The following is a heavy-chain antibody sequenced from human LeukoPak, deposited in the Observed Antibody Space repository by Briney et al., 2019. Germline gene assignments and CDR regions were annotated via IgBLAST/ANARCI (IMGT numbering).Heavy chain of an antibody. CDR3: ARPRQQWLIYDAFDI. D-gene: IGHD6-19*01. CDR2: INPSGGST. V-gene: IGHV1-46*01. CDR1: GYTFTSYY. Sequence: ASVKVSCKASGYTFTSYYMHWVRQAPGQGLEWMGIINPSGGSTSYAQKFQGRVTMTRDTSTSTVYMELSSLRSEDTAVYYCARPRQQWLIYDAFDIWGQGTMVTVSS. J-gene: IGHJ3*02.